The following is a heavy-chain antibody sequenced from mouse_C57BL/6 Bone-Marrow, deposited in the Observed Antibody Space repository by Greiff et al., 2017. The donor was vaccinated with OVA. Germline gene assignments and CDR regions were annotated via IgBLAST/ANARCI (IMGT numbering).Heavy chain of an antibody. CDR1: GYTFTSYW. V-gene: IGHV1-7*01. J-gene: IGHJ4*01. Sequence: VQLQQSGAELAKPGASVKLSCKASGYTFTSYWMHWVKQRPGQGLEWIGYINPSSGYTKYNQKFKDKATFTADKSSSTAYMQLSSLTYEDSAVYYCARWIYDGYYVPYAMDYWGQGTSVTVSS. CDR2: INPSSGYT. CDR3: ARWIYDGYYVPYAMDY. D-gene: IGHD2-3*01.